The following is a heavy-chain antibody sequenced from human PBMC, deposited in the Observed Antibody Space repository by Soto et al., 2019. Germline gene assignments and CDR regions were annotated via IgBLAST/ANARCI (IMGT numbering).Heavy chain of an antibody. D-gene: IGHD3-3*01. Sequence: ASVKVSCKASGGTFSSYAISWVRQAPGQGLEWMGRIIPILGIANYAQKFQGRVTITADKSTSTAYMELSSLRSEDTAVYYCARDPGETYYDFWSGYAFDIWGQGTMVTVSS. CDR2: IIPILGIA. CDR3: ARDPGETYYDFWSGYAFDI. J-gene: IGHJ3*02. V-gene: IGHV1-69*04. CDR1: GGTFSSYA.